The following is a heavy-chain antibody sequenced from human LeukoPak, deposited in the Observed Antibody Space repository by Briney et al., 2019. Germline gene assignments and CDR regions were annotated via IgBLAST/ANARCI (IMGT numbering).Heavy chain of an antibody. CDR1: GFTFSSYW. CDR3: SRTLFGMVNY. CDR2: INSDGSTT. Sequence: PGGSLRLSCAASGFTFSSYWMHWVRQAPGKGLVWVSRINSDGSTTSYMDSVKGRFTISRDNAKNTGYLQMNSLRADDTAVYYCSRTLFGMVNYWGQGTLVIVSS. D-gene: IGHD3-3*01. J-gene: IGHJ4*02. V-gene: IGHV3-74*01.